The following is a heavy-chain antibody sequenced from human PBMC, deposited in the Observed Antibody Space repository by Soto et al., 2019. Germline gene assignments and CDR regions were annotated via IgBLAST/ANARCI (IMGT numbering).Heavy chain of an antibody. CDR3: ARPGIAARLASGFDY. J-gene: IGHJ4*02. V-gene: IGHV3-21*01. D-gene: IGHD6-6*01. CDR1: GFTFSSYS. CDR2: ISSSSSYI. Sequence: GGSLRLSCAASGFTFSSYSMSWVRQAPGKGLEWVSSISSSSSYIYYADSVKGRFTISRDNAKNSLYLQMNSLRAEDTAVYYCARPGIAARLASGFDYWGQGTLVTVSS.